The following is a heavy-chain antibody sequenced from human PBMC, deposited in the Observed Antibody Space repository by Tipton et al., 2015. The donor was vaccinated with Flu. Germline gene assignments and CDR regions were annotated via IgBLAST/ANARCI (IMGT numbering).Heavy chain of an antibody. J-gene: IGHJ4*02. CDR1: GIKFSSYG. V-gene: IGHV3-23*04. D-gene: IGHD6-19*01. CDR3: AKVIPEAVAGLDY. CDR2: VTGGGTT. Sequence: QLVQSGGGMVQPGESLKLSCAASGIKFSSYGMSWVRQAPGKGLEWVSGVTGGGTTYYADFVKGRFTVSRDISKNMLFLQMNSLRAEDTAVYYCAKVIPEAVAGLDYWGQGTLVTVSS.